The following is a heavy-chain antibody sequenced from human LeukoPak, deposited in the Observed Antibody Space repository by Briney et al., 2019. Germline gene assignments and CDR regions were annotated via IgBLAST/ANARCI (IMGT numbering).Heavy chain of an antibody. D-gene: IGHD3/OR15-3a*01. J-gene: IGHJ4*02. CDR1: GFTFSSSW. Sequence: GGSLRLSCAASGFTFSSSWMSWVRQAPGKELEGVANIKHDGSEKYYADSVKGRFTIARDNAKNSLYLQMNSLRAEDTAVYYCARWWTGWAFDHWGQGTLLTVSS. CDR2: IKHDGSEK. CDR3: ARWWTGWAFDH. V-gene: IGHV3-7*05.